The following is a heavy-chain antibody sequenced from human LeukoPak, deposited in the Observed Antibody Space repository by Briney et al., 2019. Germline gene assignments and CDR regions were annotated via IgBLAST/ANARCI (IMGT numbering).Heavy chain of an antibody. CDR1: GFSFSYYE. CDR3: AREAPGADYFDY. V-gene: IGHV3-48*03. J-gene: IGHJ4*02. CDR2: INSGDRTT. Sequence: GGSLRLSCAASGFSFSYYEMNWFRQAPGEGLGWVSYINSGDRTTHYADSAKGRFTISRDNAQKSLYLQMNSLRAEDTAVYYCAREAPGADYFDYWGQGTLVTVSS.